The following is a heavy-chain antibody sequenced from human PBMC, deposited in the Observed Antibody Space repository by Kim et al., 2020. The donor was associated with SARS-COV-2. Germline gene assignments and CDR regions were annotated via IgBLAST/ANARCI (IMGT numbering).Heavy chain of an antibody. V-gene: IGHV3-15*05. J-gene: IGHJ6*02. D-gene: IGHD2-8*02. CDR1: GFTFSNAW. CDR2: IQSKTTGGTI. Sequence: GGSLRLSCAASGFTFSNAWMTWVRQAPGKGLEWVGRIQSKTTGGTIDYAAPGKGRFTISRDDSENMLFLQMNSLKTEDTAVYYCYWFAMDLWGQGTTVSV. CDR3: YWFAMDL.